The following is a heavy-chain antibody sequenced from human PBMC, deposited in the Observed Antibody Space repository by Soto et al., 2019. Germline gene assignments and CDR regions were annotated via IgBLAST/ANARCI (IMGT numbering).Heavy chain of an antibody. CDR3: VRRHVSATGMDWFDP. CDR2: INAANGDK. Sequence: QVQLVQSGTEVKKPGASVKVSCKASGYTFTSYGIHWVRQAPGQRLEWMGWINAANGDKKYSPNFQGRVTITRDTSASTAYMELSSLRSEDTAVYYCVRRHVSATGMDWFDPWGQGTLVTVSS. D-gene: IGHD6-13*01. V-gene: IGHV1-3*01. CDR1: GYTFTSYG. J-gene: IGHJ5*02.